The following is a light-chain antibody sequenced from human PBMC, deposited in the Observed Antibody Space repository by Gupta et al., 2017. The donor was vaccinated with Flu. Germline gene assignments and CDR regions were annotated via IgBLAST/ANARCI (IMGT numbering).Light chain of an antibody. CDR3: AAWDDSRSGRV. J-gene: IGLJ2*01. CDR1: SSNIGSNY. Sequence: QSVLTHPPSASGTPGQRVTISCSGSSSNIGSNYVYWYQQLPGTAPKLLIYRNNQRPSGVPDRFSGSKSGTSASLAISGLRSEDEADYYCAAWDDSRSGRVFGGGTKLTVL. V-gene: IGLV1-47*01. CDR2: RNN.